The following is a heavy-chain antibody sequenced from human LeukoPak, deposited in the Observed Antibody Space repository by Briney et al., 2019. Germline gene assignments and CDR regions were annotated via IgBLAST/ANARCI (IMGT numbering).Heavy chain of an antibody. V-gene: IGHV4-39*01. CDR2: INHSGST. D-gene: IGHD3-3*01. CDR1: GGSISSGGYY. CDR3: ARHPTYDFWSGNWFDP. J-gene: IGHJ5*02. Sequence: SETLSLTCTVSGGSISSGGYYWSWIRQPPGKGLEWIGEINHSGSTNYNPSLKSRVTISVDTSKNQFSLKLSSVTAADTAVYYCARHPTYDFWSGNWFDPWGQGTLVTVSS.